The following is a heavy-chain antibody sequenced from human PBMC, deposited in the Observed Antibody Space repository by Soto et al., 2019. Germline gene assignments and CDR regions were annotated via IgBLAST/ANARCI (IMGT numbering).Heavy chain of an antibody. Sequence: SETLSLTCTVSGGSISSGGYYWSWIRQHPGKGLEWIGYIYYSGSTYYNPSLKSRVTISVDTSKNQFSLKLGSVTAADTAVYYCARGPPGYSYGYHYWGQGTLVTVSS. V-gene: IGHV4-31*03. D-gene: IGHD5-18*01. CDR1: GGSISSGGYY. CDR3: ARGPPGYSYGYHY. CDR2: IYYSGST. J-gene: IGHJ4*02.